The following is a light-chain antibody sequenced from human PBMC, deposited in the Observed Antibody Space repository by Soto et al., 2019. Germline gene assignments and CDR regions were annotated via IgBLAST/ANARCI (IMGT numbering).Light chain of an antibody. J-gene: IGLJ1*01. Sequence: QSVLTQPASVSGSPGQSITISCIGSSSDISHYNYVSWYQQYPGKAPKLMISDVSDRPSGVSNRFSASKSGNTASLTISGLQAEDEADYYCSSYTTSSTYVFGTGTQLTVL. CDR2: DVS. CDR1: SSDISHYNY. CDR3: SSYTTSSTYV. V-gene: IGLV2-14*01.